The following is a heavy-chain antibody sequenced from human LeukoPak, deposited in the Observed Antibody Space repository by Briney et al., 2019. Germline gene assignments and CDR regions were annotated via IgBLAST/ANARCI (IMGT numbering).Heavy chain of an antibody. CDR3: ARGGGAIAAAGSFDY. V-gene: IGHV3-66*01. D-gene: IGHD6-13*01. Sequence: PGGSLRLSCAASGFTVSSNYMSWVRQAPGKGLEWVSVIYSGGSTYYADSVKGRFTISRDNSKNTLYLQMNSLRAEDTAVYYCARGGGAIAAAGSFDYWGQGTLVTVSS. CDR2: IYSGGST. J-gene: IGHJ4*02. CDR1: GFTVSSNY.